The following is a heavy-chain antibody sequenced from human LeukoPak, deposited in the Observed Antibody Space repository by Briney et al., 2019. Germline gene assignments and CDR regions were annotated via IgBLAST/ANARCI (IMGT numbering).Heavy chain of an antibody. D-gene: IGHD3-22*01. CDR1: GFTFSSYS. V-gene: IGHV3-48*01. CDR3: ARDATYYYDSSGPPFDY. Sequence: GGSLRLSCAASGFTFSSYSMNWVRQAPGKGLEWVSYISSSSTIYYADSVKGRFTISRDNAKNSLYLQMNSLRAEDTAVYYCARDATYYYDSSGPPFDYWGQGTLVTVSS. CDR2: ISSSSTI. J-gene: IGHJ4*02.